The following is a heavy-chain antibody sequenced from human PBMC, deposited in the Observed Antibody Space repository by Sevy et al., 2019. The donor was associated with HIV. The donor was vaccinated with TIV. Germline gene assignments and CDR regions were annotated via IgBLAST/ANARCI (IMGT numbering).Heavy chain of an antibody. V-gene: IGHV4-39*01. CDR2: IYYSGST. Sequence: SETLSLTCTVSGGSISSSSYYWGWIRQPPVKGLEWIGSIYYSGSTYYNPSLKSRVTISVDTSKNQFSLKLSSVTAADTAVYYCARGQWLVHDYWGQGTLVTVSS. CDR3: ARGQWLVHDY. CDR1: GGSISSSSYY. D-gene: IGHD6-19*01. J-gene: IGHJ4*02.